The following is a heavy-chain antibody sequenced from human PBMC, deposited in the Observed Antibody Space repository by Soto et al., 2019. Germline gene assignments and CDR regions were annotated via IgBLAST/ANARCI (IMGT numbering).Heavy chain of an antibody. Sequence: PGGSLRLSCAASGFTFAHQAMSWVRQAPGTGLEWVSAVSGSGGGTYYADSVRGRFTISRDNSKNTLSLQMNSLRVEDTAIYYCVREGGDSSSSVDNYIDYWGQGALVTVSS. D-gene: IGHD6-19*01. CDR1: GFTFAHQA. CDR2: VSGSGGGT. J-gene: IGHJ4*02. CDR3: VREGGDSSSSVDNYIDY. V-gene: IGHV3-23*01.